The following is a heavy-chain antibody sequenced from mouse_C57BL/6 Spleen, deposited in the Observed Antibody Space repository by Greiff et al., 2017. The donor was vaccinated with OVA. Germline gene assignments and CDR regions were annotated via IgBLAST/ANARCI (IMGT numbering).Heavy chain of an antibody. J-gene: IGHJ4*01. CDR1: GFTFSSYA. CDR3: ARDPYYYGSSPYPMDY. CDR2: ISDGGSYT. Sequence: EVQRVESGGGLVKPGGSLKLSCAASGFTFSSYAMSWVRQTPEKRLEWVATISDGGSYTYYPDNVKGRFTISRDNAKNNLYLQMSHLKSEDTAMYYCARDPYYYGSSPYPMDYWGQGTSVTVSS. V-gene: IGHV5-4*01. D-gene: IGHD1-1*01.